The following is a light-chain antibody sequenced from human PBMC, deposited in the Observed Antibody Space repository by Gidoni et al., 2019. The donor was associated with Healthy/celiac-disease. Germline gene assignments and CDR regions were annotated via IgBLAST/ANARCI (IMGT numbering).Light chain of an antibody. CDR1: QSISSY. Sequence: DRVTITCRASQSISSYLNWYQQKPGKAPKLLIYAASSLQSGVPSRFSGSGSGTDCTLTISSLQPEDFATYYCQRSYSTPRTFGQGTKVEIK. CDR3: QRSYSTPRT. J-gene: IGKJ1*01. CDR2: AAS. V-gene: IGKV1-39*01.